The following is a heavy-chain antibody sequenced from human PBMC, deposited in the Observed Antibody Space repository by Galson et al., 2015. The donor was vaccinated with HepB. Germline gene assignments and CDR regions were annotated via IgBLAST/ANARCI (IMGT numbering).Heavy chain of an antibody. D-gene: IGHD2/OR15-2a*01. V-gene: IGHV1-2*02. CDR3: VRDAEYSPSTTTFGY. CDR2: ISPNGGST. Sequence: SVKVSCKASGYTFTGYYMNWVRQAPGQGLEWMGGISPNGGSTNYAQKFKGRVTMTRDTSNSTAYMDLSRLTLDDSAVYYCVRDAEYSPSTTTFGYWGQGTLVTVSS. CDR1: GYTFTGYY. J-gene: IGHJ4*02.